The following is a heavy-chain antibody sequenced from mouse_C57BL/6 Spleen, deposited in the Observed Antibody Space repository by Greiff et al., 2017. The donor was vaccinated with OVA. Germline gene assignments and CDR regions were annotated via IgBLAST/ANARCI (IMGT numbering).Heavy chain of an antibody. Sequence: QVQLQQSGAELVRPGSSVKLSCKASGYTFTSYWMHWVKQRPIQGLEWIGNIDPSDSETHYNQKFKDKATLTVDKSSSTAYMQLSSLTSEDSAVYYCARNTTGWYFDVWGTGTTVTVSS. J-gene: IGHJ1*03. V-gene: IGHV1-52*01. CDR3: ARNTTGWYFDV. CDR2: IDPSDSET. CDR1: GYTFTSYW. D-gene: IGHD1-1*01.